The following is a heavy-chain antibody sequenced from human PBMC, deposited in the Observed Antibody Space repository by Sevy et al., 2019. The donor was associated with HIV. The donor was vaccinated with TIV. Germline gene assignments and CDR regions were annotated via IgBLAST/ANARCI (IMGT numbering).Heavy chain of an antibody. Sequence: ASVKVSCKASGGTFSSYAISWVRQAPGQGLEWMGGTIPIFGTANYAQKFQGRVTITADKSTSTAYMELSSLRSEDTAVYYCAREVTVGATTGGRFDPWGQGTLVTVSS. CDR1: GGTFSSYA. D-gene: IGHD1-26*01. CDR2: TIPIFGTA. J-gene: IGHJ5*02. V-gene: IGHV1-69*06. CDR3: AREVTVGATTGGRFDP.